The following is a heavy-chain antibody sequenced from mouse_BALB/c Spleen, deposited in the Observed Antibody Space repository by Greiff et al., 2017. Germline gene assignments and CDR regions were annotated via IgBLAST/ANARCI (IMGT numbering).Heavy chain of an antibody. V-gene: IGHV5-4*02. Sequence: EVKLVESGGGLVKPGGSLKLSCAASGFTFSDYYMYWVRQTPEKRLEWVATISDGGSYTYYPDSVKGRFTISRDNAKNNLYLQMSSLKSEDTAMYYCARERRAGAMDYWGQGTSVTVSS. J-gene: IGHJ4*01. CDR3: ARERRAGAMDY. CDR2: ISDGGSYT. CDR1: GFTFSDYY. D-gene: IGHD6-1*01.